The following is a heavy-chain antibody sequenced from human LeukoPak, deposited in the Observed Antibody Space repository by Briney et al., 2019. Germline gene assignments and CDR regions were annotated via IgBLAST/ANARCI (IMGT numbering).Heavy chain of an antibody. CDR2: FYYSGST. Sequence: PSETLSLTCTVSGGSISSYYWSWIRQPPGKGLEWIGYFYYSGSTDYNPSLKSRVTMSVDTSKNQFSLKLSSVTAADTAVYYCARDAVLGGFDYWGQGTLVTVSS. J-gene: IGHJ4*02. CDR3: ARDAVLGGFDY. V-gene: IGHV4-59*12. CDR1: GGSISSYY. D-gene: IGHD7-27*01.